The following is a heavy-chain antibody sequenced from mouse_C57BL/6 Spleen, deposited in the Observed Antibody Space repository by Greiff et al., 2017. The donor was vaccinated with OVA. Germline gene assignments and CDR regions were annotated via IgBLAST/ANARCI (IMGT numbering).Heavy chain of an antibody. J-gene: IGHJ3*01. Sequence: QVQLQQSGAELVKPGASVKLSCKASGYTFTSYWMHWVKQRPGQGLEWIGMIHPNSGSTNYNEKFKSKATLTVDKSSSTAYMQLSSLTSEDSAVYYCARPGYGYDGFAYWGQGTLVTVSA. CDR1: GYTFTSYW. V-gene: IGHV1-64*01. CDR2: IHPNSGST. CDR3: ARPGYGYDGFAY. D-gene: IGHD2-2*01.